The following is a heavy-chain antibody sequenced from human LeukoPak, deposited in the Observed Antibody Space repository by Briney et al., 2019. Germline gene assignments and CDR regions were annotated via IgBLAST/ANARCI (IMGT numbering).Heavy chain of an antibody. Sequence: SSETLSLTCTVSGGSISSYYWSWIRQPPGKGLEWIGYIYYSGSTNYNPSLKSRVTISVDTSKNQFSLKLSSVTAADTAVYYRARVGYQLLEPYYYYYMDVWGKGTTVTVSS. CDR1: GGSISSYY. CDR3: ARVGYQLLEPYYYYYMDV. D-gene: IGHD2-2*01. J-gene: IGHJ6*03. V-gene: IGHV4-59*01. CDR2: IYYSGST.